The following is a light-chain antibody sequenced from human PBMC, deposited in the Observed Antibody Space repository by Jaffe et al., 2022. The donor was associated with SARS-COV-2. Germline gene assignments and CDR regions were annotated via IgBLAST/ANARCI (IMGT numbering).Light chain of an antibody. Sequence: DIQMTQSPSTLSASVGDRVTITCRASQSISDWLAWYQQKPGQAPKTMIYKASSLGSGVPSRFSGSGSGTEFTLTISSLQPDDFATYYCQQYSTYPLTFGGGTKVEIK. CDR1: QSISDW. V-gene: IGKV1-5*03. J-gene: IGKJ4*01. CDR3: QQYSTYPLT. CDR2: KAS.